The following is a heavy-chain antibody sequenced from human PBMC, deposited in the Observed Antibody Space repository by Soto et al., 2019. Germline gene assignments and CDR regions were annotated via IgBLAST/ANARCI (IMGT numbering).Heavy chain of an antibody. Sequence: GGSLRLSCADSGFTVSSNYMSWVRKAPGKGLKWISVIYSGGSTYYADSVKGRFTITRDNSKNTLYLQMNSLRAEDTAVYFCARIGQLIPRNGMDVWGQGTTVTGSS. J-gene: IGHJ6*02. CDR2: IYSGGST. D-gene: IGHD6-6*01. V-gene: IGHV3-53*01. CDR3: ARIGQLIPRNGMDV. CDR1: GFTVSSNY.